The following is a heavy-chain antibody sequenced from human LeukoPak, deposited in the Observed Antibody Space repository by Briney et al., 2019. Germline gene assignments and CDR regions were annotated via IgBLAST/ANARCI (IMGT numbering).Heavy chain of an antibody. CDR2: IYSGGST. D-gene: IGHD3-10*01. CDR1: GFTFSSYS. J-gene: IGHJ4*02. CDR3: ARDLMVRGARGFDY. Sequence: GGSLRLSCAASGFTFSSYSMNWVRQAPGKGLEWVSVIYSGGSTYYADSVKGRFTISRDNSKNTLSLQMNSLRAEDTAVYYCARDLMVRGARGFDYWGQGTLVTVSS. V-gene: IGHV3-53*01.